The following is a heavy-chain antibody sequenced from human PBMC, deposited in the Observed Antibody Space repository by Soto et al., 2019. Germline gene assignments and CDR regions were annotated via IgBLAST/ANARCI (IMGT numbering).Heavy chain of an antibody. Sequence: GASVKVSCKASGYTFTGYYMHWVRQAPGQGLEWMGWINPNSGGTNYAQKFQGRVTMTRDTSISTAYMELSRLRSDDTAVYYCARDPVAGSGYYYYGMDVWGQGTTVTVSS. CDR1: GYTFTGYY. D-gene: IGHD6-19*01. J-gene: IGHJ6*02. CDR3: ARDPVAGSGYYYYGMDV. CDR2: INPNSGGT. V-gene: IGHV1-2*02.